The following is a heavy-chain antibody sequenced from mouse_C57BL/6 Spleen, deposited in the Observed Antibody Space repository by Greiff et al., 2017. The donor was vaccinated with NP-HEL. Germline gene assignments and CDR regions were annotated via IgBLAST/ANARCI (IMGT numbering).Heavy chain of an antibody. Sequence: VQLKQSGPELVKPGASVKISCKASGYSFTGYYMNWVKQSPEKSLEWIGEINPSTGGTTYNQKFKAKATLTVDKSSSTAYMQLKSLTSEDSAVYYCARMDSNYDYWGQGTTRTVSS. J-gene: IGHJ2*01. CDR1: GYSFTGYY. CDR3: ARMDSNYDY. CDR2: INPSTGGT. D-gene: IGHD2-5*01. V-gene: IGHV1-42*01.